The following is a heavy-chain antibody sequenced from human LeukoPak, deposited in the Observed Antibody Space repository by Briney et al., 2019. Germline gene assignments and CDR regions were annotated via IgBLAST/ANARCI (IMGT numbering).Heavy chain of an antibody. Sequence: PGGSLRLSCAASGFTFGDYGMSWVRQAPGTGLEWVSGIKWNGGSTGYADSVKGRFTISRDNAKNSLYLQMNSLSAEDTALYYCASGYNSVGGYYFDYWGQGTLVTVSS. CDR2: IKWNGGST. J-gene: IGHJ4*02. CDR1: GFTFGDYG. D-gene: IGHD2-15*01. V-gene: IGHV3-20*04. CDR3: ASGYNSVGGYYFDY.